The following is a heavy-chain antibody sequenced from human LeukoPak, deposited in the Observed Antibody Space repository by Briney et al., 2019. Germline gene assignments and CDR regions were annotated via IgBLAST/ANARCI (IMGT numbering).Heavy chain of an antibody. V-gene: IGHV4-59*11. CDR2: ISDSGST. D-gene: IGHD3-3*01. J-gene: IGHJ5*02. Sequence: SETLSLACSVSGASMNGHYWTWIRLSPGKGLEWIGYISDSGSTSYNPSLRSRVIMALEASKTEFSLRLNSVTVADTAVYYCARVFRGAVTSNWFDPWGQGTLVTVSS. CDR1: GASMNGHY. CDR3: ARVFRGAVTSNWFDP.